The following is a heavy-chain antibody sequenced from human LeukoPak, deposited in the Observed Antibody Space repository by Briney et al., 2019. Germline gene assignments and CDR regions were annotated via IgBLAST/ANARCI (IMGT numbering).Heavy chain of an antibody. V-gene: IGHV3-7*01. Sequence: PGGSLRLSCAASGFMLSSYWMSWVRQAPGKGLEWVANIKQDGSEKYYVDSVKGRFTISRDNAKNSLYLQMNSLRAEDTAVYYCARDPDCSSTSCYNWGQGTLVTVSS. CDR1: GFMLSSYW. CDR2: IKQDGSEK. D-gene: IGHD2-2*02. J-gene: IGHJ4*02. CDR3: ARDPDCSSTSCYN.